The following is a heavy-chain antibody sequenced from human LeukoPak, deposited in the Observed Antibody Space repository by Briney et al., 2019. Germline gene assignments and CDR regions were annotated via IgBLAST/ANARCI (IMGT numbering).Heavy chain of an antibody. V-gene: IGHV3-20*04. D-gene: IGHD6-19*01. CDR2: INWNGGST. CDR1: GFTFDDYG. CDR3: ATPDIAVAGKAFDY. Sequence: PGGSLRLSCAASGFTFDDYGMSWVRQAPGKGLEWVSGINWNGGSTGYADSVKGRFTISRDNAKNSLYLQMNSLRAEDTAVYYCATPDIAVAGKAFDYWGQGTLVTVSS. J-gene: IGHJ4*02.